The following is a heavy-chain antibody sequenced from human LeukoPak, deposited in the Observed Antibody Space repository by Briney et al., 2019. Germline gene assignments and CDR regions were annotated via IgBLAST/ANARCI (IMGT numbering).Heavy chain of an antibody. CDR2: ITGSGGNT. J-gene: IGHJ4*02. CDR3: AGSLSTVTTFDY. Sequence: GGSLRLSCAASGFTFSSYAMSWVRQAPGKGLEWLSSITGSGGNTYYVDSVKGRFTISRDNSKSTLYLQMNSLRAEDTAVYYCAGSLSTVTTFDYWGQGTLVTVSS. D-gene: IGHD4-17*01. V-gene: IGHV3-23*01. CDR1: GFTFSSYA.